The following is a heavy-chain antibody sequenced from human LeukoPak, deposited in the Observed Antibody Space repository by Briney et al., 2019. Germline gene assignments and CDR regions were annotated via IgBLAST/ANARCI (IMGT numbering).Heavy chain of an antibody. CDR1: GDSIHSVYYF. J-gene: IGHJ6*03. V-gene: IGHV4-39*01. CDR2: VYFDGDT. Sequence: SETLSLTCTVSGDSIHSVYYFWGWIRQPPGKGLEWIGSVYFDGDTSYSPSLKSRVIISVDTSKNQFSLNLTSVTAADTALYYCARHRKSARNYLYYYMDVWGKGTTVTVSS. D-gene: IGHD6-6*01. CDR3: ARHRKSARNYLYYYMDV.